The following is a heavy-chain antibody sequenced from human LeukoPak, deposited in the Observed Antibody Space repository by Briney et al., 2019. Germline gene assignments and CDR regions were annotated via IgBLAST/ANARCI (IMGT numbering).Heavy chain of an antibody. V-gene: IGHV1-8*01. Sequence: ASVKVSCKASGYTFTRYDINWVRQATGQGLEWMGWMNPNSGNTGYAQKFQGRVTMTRNTSISTAYMELSSLRSEDTAVYYCARGLFEDIVASPHYGMDVWGQGTTITVSS. CDR3: ARGLFEDIVASPHYGMDV. CDR2: MNPNSGNT. CDR1: GYTFTRYD. D-gene: IGHD5-12*01. J-gene: IGHJ6*02.